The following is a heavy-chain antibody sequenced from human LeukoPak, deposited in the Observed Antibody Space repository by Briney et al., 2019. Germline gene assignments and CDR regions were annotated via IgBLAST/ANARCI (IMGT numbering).Heavy chain of an antibody. V-gene: IGHV4-30-4*01. CDR3: ARPYYYDSRIDP. CDR2: MYYSGST. D-gene: IGHD3-22*01. Sequence: SETLSLTYTVSGGSINTGDYYWSWIRQPPGNGLEWVGYMYYSGSTYYNPSLKSRVTISLDTSKNQFSLKLSSVTSADTAVYYCARPYYYDSRIDPWGQGTLVTVSS. J-gene: IGHJ5*02. CDR1: GGSINTGDYY.